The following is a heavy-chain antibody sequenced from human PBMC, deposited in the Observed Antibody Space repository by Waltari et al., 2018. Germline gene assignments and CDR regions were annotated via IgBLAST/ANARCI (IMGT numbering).Heavy chain of an antibody. CDR2: IYSSGST. J-gene: IGHJ4*02. CDR3: AREGVDTANDY. V-gene: IGHV3-53*02. D-gene: IGHD5-18*01. Sequence: EVQLVETGGGLIRPGGYLGPSCAAFGFPVRSDYMGWVRQAPGKGLECVSVIYSSGSTYYADSVKGRFTISRDNSKNTVYLQMHSLRAEDTAVYYCAREGVDTANDYWGQGTQVTVSS. CDR1: GFPVRSDY.